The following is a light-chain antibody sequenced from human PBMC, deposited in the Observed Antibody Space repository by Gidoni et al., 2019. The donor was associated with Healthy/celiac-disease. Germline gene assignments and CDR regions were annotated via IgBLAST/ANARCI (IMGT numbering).Light chain of an antibody. CDR3: QQYNTYWT. J-gene: IGKJ1*01. Sequence: DIQMTQSPSTLSASVGDRVTITCRASQSISNWLAWYQQKPGKAPKLLNYQASSLESGVPSRFSGSGSGTEFTLTISSLQPDDFATYYCQQYNTYWTFGQGTKVEIK. V-gene: IGKV1-5*03. CDR1: QSISNW. CDR2: QAS.